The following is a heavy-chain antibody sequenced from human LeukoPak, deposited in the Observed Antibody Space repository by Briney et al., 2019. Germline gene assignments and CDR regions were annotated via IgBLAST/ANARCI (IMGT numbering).Heavy chain of an antibody. CDR2: IYHTGST. CDR3: ARGIREYFDY. CDR1: RGSISSYY. V-gene: IGHV4-59*01. Sequence: SETLSLTCTVTRGSISSYYWTWIRQAPGKGLEWIGNIYHTGSTKYNPSLQSRVTLSVDTSKNQFSLRLTPVTAADTAVYFCARGIREYFDYWGQGTQLTVSS. J-gene: IGHJ4*02.